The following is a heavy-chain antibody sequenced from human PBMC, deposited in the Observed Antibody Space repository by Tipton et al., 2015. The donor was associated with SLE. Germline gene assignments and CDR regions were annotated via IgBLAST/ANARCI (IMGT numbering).Heavy chain of an antibody. V-gene: IGHV4-31*02. J-gene: IGHJ4*02. D-gene: IGHD5-12*01. CDR2: MSYSGST. Sequence: LRLSCTVSGGSMRNYYWSLIRQHPGKGLEWIGHMSYSGSTYYNPSLKSRITISVDTSKNHFSLKLSSVTAADTAVYYCARGGVGGYDYFDHWGQGTLVTVSS. CDR3: ARGGVGGYDYFDH. CDR1: GGSMRNYY.